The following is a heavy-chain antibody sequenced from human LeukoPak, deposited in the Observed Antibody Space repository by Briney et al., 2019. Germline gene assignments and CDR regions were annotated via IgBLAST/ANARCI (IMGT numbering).Heavy chain of an antibody. CDR1: GFTFSNYA. CDR3: AKDWYDY. Sequence: GGSLRLSCVASGFTFSNYAMIWVRQAPGKGLEWVSVFSNRTHYADSVKGRFTTSRDNSRNTLYLEMNNLRAEDTAIYYCAKDWYDYWGQGTLATVSS. V-gene: IGHV3-23*03. J-gene: IGHJ4*02. CDR2: FSNRT. D-gene: IGHD6-13*01.